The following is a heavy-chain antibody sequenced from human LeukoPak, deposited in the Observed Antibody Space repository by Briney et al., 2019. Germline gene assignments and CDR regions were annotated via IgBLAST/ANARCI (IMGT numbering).Heavy chain of an antibody. CDR1: GSTLSSYW. D-gene: IGHD3/OR15-3a*01. CDR2: IKQDGSEK. J-gene: IGHJ4*02. Sequence: GGYLRLSCAASGSTLSSYWMSWVRQAPRKRLEWVASIKQDGSEKNYVDSVKGRFTISRDNAKNSLYLQMNSLRAEDTAVYYCARGGRGDYWGQGTLVTVSS. CDR3: ARGGRGDY. V-gene: IGHV3-7*01.